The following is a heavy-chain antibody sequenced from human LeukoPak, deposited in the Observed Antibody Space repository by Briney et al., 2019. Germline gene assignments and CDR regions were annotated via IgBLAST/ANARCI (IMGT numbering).Heavy chain of an antibody. CDR1: GFTFSGFW. Sequence: QTGGSLRLSCAASGFTFSGFWMHWVRQAPGKGLVWVSRINADGTSTTYADSVKGRFTISRDNAESTLYLQMNSLRADDTAVYYCARGLFEYSSSRFDPWGQGTLVIVSS. J-gene: IGHJ5*02. CDR2: INADGTST. D-gene: IGHD2-2*01. V-gene: IGHV3-74*01. CDR3: ARGLFEYSSSRFDP.